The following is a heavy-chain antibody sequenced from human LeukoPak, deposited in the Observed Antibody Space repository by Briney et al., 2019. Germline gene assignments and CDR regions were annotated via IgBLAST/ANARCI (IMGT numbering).Heavy chain of an antibody. Sequence: GGSLRLSCAASGFTLSSYWMHWVRQAPGKGLVWVSRIKSDGRTNYADSVKGRFTISRDNAKNTVSLQMNSLRAEDTGVYYCARAPSEIGGYYPEYFRHWGQGTLVFVSS. V-gene: IGHV3-74*01. J-gene: IGHJ1*01. CDR2: IKSDGRT. CDR1: GFTLSSYW. CDR3: ARAPSEIGGYYPEYFRH. D-gene: IGHD3-22*01.